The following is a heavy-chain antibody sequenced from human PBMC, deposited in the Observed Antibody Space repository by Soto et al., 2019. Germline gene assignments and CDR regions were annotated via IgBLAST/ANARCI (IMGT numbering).Heavy chain of an antibody. CDR1: GYTFTSYG. CDR2: ISAYNGNT. Sequence: QVQLVQSGAEVKKPGASVKVSCKASGYTFTSYGISWVRQAPGQGLEWMGWISAYNGNTNYAQKLQGRVTMTTDTSTSTAYMELRSLCSDDTAVYYCAIDRIVYCSSTSCCGSGYWGQGTLVTVSS. CDR3: AIDRIVYCSSTSCCGSGY. J-gene: IGHJ4*02. D-gene: IGHD2-2*01. V-gene: IGHV1-18*04.